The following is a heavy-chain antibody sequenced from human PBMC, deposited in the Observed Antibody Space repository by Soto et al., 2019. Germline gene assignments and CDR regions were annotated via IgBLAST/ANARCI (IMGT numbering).Heavy chain of an antibody. V-gene: IGHV3-21*01. CDR2: ISSSSSYI. Sequence: LTLWCVTAGVPFGTYRMQWGRQAQGKGLEWVSSISSSSSYIYYADSAKGRFTISRDNSKNTLYLQINSMRAEDTAVYYCAKDTVAITRYLYRLDLWGQG. D-gene: IGHD3-22*01. CDR3: AKDTVAITRYLYRLDL. CDR1: GVPFGTYR. J-gene: IGHJ3*01.